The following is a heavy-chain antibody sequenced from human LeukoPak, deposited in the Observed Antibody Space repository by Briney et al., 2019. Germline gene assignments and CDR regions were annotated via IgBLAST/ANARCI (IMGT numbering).Heavy chain of an antibody. CDR1: GYTFPSYF. Sequence: ASVKVSCKASGYTFPSYFMRWVRQAPGQGLEWMGIINPTGGSTTYAQKFQGRVTMTRDTSTSTVYMELSSLRSDDTAVYYRARTAARRFDYWGQGTLVTVSS. CDR2: INPTGGST. D-gene: IGHD6-6*01. CDR3: ARTAARRFDY. J-gene: IGHJ4*02. V-gene: IGHV1-46*01.